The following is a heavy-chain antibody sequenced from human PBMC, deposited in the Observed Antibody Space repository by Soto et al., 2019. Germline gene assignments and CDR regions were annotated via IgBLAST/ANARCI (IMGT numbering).Heavy chain of an antibody. Sequence: SETLSLTCTVSGGSISSGVYYWSWIRQHPGKGLEWIGYIYYSGSTYYNPSLNSRVTISVDTSKNQFSLKLSSVTASDTAMYYCARHGYCGGGSCDWFDPWGQGTLVTVSS. CDR2: IYYSGST. V-gene: IGHV4-31*03. J-gene: IGHJ5*02. D-gene: IGHD2-15*01. CDR3: ARHGYCGGGSCDWFDP. CDR1: GGSISSGVYY.